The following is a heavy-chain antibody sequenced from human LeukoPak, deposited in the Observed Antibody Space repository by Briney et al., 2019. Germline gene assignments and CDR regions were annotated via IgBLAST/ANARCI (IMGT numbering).Heavy chain of an antibody. Sequence: GASVKVSCKASGYTFTGYYMHWVRQAPGQGLEWMGGIIPIFGTANYAQKFQGRVTITADESTSTAYMELSSLRSEDTAVYYCAREFKSRGITRVRGVMGWFDPWGQGTLVTVSS. D-gene: IGHD3-10*01. CDR3: AREFKSRGITRVRGVMGWFDP. V-gene: IGHV1-69*13. J-gene: IGHJ5*02. CDR2: IIPIFGTA. CDR1: GYTFTGYY.